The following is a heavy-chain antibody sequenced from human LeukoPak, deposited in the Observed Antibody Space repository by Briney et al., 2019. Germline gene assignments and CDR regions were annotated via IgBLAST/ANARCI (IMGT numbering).Heavy chain of an antibody. Sequence: GGSLRLSCAASGFTVSNNYMSWVRQAPGKGLEWVAVIWYDGSNKYYADSVKGRFTISRDNAKNSLYLQMNSLRAEDTAVYYCARTTHTGIAAAGTLSAFDIWGQGTMVTVSS. D-gene: IGHD6-13*01. CDR3: ARTTHTGIAAAGTLSAFDI. CDR2: IWYDGSNK. V-gene: IGHV3-33*08. CDR1: GFTVSNNY. J-gene: IGHJ3*02.